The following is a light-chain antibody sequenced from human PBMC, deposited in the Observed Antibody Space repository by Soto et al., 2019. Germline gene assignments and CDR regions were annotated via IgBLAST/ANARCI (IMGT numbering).Light chain of an antibody. CDR3: QHYNSYSEA. CDR1: QSVRNW. CDR2: DSS. Sequence: HITQAPTPLFASVGDRVTITCRASQSVRNWLAWYQQKPGRAPQLLIYDSSTLEPGVPSRFRGSGSGTEFTLTINGLQPDDFATYYCQHYNSYSEAFGQGTIVDI. V-gene: IGKV1-5*01. J-gene: IGKJ1*01.